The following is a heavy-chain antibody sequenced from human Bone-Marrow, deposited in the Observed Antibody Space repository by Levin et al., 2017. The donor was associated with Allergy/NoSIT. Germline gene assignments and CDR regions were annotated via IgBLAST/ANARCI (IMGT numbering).Heavy chain of an antibody. Sequence: GESLKISCAASGFTFDDYGMSWVRQAPGKGLEWVSGINWNGGSTGYADSVKGRFTISRDNAKNSLYLQMNSLRAEDTALYHCARDYTRLPPDYWGQGALVTVSS. CDR1: GFTFDDYG. D-gene: IGHD2-21*02. CDR2: INWNGGST. V-gene: IGHV3-20*01. J-gene: IGHJ4*02. CDR3: ARDYTRLPPDY.